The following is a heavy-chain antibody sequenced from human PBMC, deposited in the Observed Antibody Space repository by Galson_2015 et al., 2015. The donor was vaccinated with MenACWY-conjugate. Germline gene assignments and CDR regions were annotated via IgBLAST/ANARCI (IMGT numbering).Heavy chain of an antibody. CDR1: GYTLTELS. J-gene: IGHJ1*01. CDR2: FDPEDGET. Sequence: SVKVSCKVSGYTLTELSMHWVRQAPGKGLEWMGGFDPEDGETIYAQKFQGRVTMTEDTSTDTAYMELSSLRSEDTAVYYCASTPSLTAEYFQHWGQGTLVTVSS. V-gene: IGHV1-24*01. CDR3: ASTPSLTAEYFQH. D-gene: IGHD2-2*01.